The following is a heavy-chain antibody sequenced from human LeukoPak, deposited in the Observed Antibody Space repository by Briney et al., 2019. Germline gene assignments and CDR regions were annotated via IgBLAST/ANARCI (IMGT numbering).Heavy chain of an antibody. Sequence: ASVKVSCKASGYTSTNYYIHWVRQAPGQGLEWMAIINPSSGSTSYAQKFQGRVTMTRDTSTSTVYMELSSLRSEDTAMYYCAREYSNSQFDYWGQGTLVTVSS. J-gene: IGHJ4*02. CDR1: GYTSTNYY. V-gene: IGHV1-46*01. D-gene: IGHD6-13*01. CDR2: INPSSGST. CDR3: AREYSNSQFDY.